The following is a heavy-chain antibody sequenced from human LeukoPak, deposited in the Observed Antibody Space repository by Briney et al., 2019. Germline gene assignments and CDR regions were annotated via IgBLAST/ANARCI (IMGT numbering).Heavy chain of an antibody. CDR1: GGSISTSNYY. D-gene: IGHD3/OR15-3a*01. Sequence: SSETLSLTCTVSGGSISTSNYYWGWIRQPPGKGLVWVSRINSDGSRTYYADSVKGRFTISIDNAKNTLYLQMNSLRAEDTAVYYCARARGNNYGFFDYWGQGILVTVSS. J-gene: IGHJ4*02. V-gene: IGHV3-74*01. CDR2: INSDGSRT. CDR3: ARARGNNYGFFDY.